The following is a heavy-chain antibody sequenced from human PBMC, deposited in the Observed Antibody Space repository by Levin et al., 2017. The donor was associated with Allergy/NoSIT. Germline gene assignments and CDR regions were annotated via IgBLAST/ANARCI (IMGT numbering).Heavy chain of an antibody. CDR1: GGSISSGDYY. CDR3: ARAAQPGDWLSLYFDY. J-gene: IGHJ4*02. V-gene: IGHV4-30-4*01. Sequence: SETLSLTCTVSGGSISSGDYYWSWIRQPPGKGLEWIGYIYYSGSTYYNPSLKSRVTISVDTSKNQFSLKLSSVTAADTAVYYCARAAQPGDWLSLYFDYWGQGTLVTVSS. D-gene: IGHD3-9*01. CDR2: IYYSGST.